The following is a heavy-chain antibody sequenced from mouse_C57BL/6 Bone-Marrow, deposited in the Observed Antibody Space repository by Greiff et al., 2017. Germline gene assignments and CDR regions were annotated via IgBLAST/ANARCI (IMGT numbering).Heavy chain of an antibody. D-gene: IGHD1-1*01. V-gene: IGHV1-19*01. Sequence: EVKLQESGPVLVKPGASVKMSCKASGYTFTDYYMNWVKQSHGKSLEWIGVINPYNGGTSYNQKFKGKATLTVDKSSSTAYMELNSLTSEDSAVYYCAREGFITTVVPYYAMDYWGQGTSVTVSS. CDR1: GYTFTDYY. J-gene: IGHJ4*01. CDR3: AREGFITTVVPYYAMDY. CDR2: INPYNGGT.